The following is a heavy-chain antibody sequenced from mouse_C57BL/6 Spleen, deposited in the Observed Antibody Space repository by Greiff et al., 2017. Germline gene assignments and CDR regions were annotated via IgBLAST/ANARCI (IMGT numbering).Heavy chain of an antibody. J-gene: IGHJ2*01. Sequence: QVQLQQPGAELVMPGASVKLSCKASGYTFTSYWMHWVKQRPGQGLEWIGEIDPSDSYTNYNQKFKGKSKLTVDKSSSTAYMQLSSLTSEDSAVYYCGNHITTAGYWGQGATLTVSS. CDR1: GYTFTSYW. D-gene: IGHD1-1*01. CDR2: IDPSDSYT. V-gene: IGHV1-69*01. CDR3: GNHITTAGY.